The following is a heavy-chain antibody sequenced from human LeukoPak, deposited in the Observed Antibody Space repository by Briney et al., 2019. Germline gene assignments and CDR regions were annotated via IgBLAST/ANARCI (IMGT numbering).Heavy chain of an antibody. CDR2: FDPEDGET. J-gene: IGHJ6*03. CDR3: ARDLKYSRSKDGYYYYYMDV. CDR1: GYTLTELS. V-gene: IGHV1-24*01. D-gene: IGHD6-6*01. Sequence: GASVKVSCKVSGYTLTELSMHWVRQAPGKGLEWMGGFDPEDGETIYAQKFQGRVTMTEDTSTDTAYMELSSLRSEDTAVYYCARDLKYSRSKDGYYYYYMDVWGKGTTVTVSS.